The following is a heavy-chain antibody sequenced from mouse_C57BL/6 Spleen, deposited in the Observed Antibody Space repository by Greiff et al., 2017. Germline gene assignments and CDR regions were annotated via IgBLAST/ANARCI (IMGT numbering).Heavy chain of an antibody. V-gene: IGHV1-26*01. CDR3: AAWDAWYFDV. Sequence: EVQLQQSGPELVKPGASVKISCKASGYTFTDYYMNWVKQSHGKSLEWIGDINPNNGGTSYNQKFKGKATLTVDKSSSTAYMELRSLTSEDSAVXYCAAWDAWYFDVWGTGTTVTVSS. CDR2: INPNNGGT. CDR1: GYTFTDYY. D-gene: IGHD4-1*01. J-gene: IGHJ1*03.